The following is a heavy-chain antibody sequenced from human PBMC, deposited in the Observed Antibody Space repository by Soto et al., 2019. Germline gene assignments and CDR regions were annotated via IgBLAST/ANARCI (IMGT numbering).Heavy chain of an antibody. J-gene: IGHJ4*02. CDR1: VDSNRSYY. V-gene: IGHV4-59*01. D-gene: IGHD5-12*01. CDR3: ARVLGRDGYPDY. Sequence: SETLSLYCTVSVDSNRSYYCTWIRQPPGKGLELIGYIYYSGSTSYNPSLKSRVTISVDTSKNQFSLKLSSVTAADTAVYYCARVLGRDGYPDYWGQGTLVTVSS. CDR2: IYYSGST.